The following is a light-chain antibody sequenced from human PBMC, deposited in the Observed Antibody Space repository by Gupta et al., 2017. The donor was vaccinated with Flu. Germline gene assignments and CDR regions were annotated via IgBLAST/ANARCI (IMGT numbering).Light chain of an antibody. CDR3: LQYDHWPPYT. CDR1: QSVYSH. V-gene: IGKV3-15*01. Sequence: EIVMTQSPATLSVSPGERATLSCRASQSVYSHLACYQHKPGRAPRLLIYDASTRATGIPARFSGSGSGTEFTLTISSLQSEDFAVYYCLQYDHWPPYTFGQGTKLEIK. CDR2: DAS. J-gene: IGKJ2*01.